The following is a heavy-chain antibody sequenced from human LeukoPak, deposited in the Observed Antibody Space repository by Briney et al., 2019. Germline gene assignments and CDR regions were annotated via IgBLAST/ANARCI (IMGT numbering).Heavy chain of an antibody. CDR1: GGSFSGYY. CDR2: IYYSGST. D-gene: IGHD2/OR15-2a*01. J-gene: IGHJ5*02. V-gene: IGHV4-34*09. Sequence: SETLSLTCAVYGGSFSGYYWSGIRQPPGKGLEWIGYIYYSGSTYYNPSLKSRVTMSVDTSKNQFSLKLSSVTAADTAVYYCAREVIEDWFDPWGQGTLVTVSS. CDR3: AREVIEDWFDP.